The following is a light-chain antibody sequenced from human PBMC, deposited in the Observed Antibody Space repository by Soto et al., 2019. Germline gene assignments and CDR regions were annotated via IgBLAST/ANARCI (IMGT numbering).Light chain of an antibody. CDR2: GAS. J-gene: IGKJ1*01. CDR3: QQYGSSPA. Sequence: EIVLTQSPGTLSLSPVERATLSWGASLFVASSYVGWYQQKSGQAPRLLIYGASSRATGIPDRFSGSGSGTDFTLTISRLEPEDFAVYYCQQYGSSPAFGQGTKVDNK. CDR1: LFVASSY. V-gene: IGKV3-20*01.